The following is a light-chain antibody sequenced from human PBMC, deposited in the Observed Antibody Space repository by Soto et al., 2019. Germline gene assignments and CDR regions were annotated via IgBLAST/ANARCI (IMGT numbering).Light chain of an antibody. J-gene: IGKJ4*01. CDR1: QTVSSS. V-gene: IGKV3-11*01. CDR2: EVS. Sequence: EIVLTQSPATLSLSPGERATLSCRASQTVSSSLAWYQQKPGQAPRLIIYEVSNRATGIPARFSVSGSGADCTLTISSLEPGDFALYYCQQHINWPLTFGGGTKV. CDR3: QQHINWPLT.